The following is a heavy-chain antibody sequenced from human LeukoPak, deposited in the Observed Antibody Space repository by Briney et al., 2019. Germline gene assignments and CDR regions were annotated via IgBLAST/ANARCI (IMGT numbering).Heavy chain of an antibody. Sequence: ASVKVSCKASGYTFTHHGIAWVRQAPGQGLEWMGWISCYNGDTIYAQTFQGRVTMTTEKSTNPAYMELRSLRSDDTAVYYCARDPSNTSGRYQYFDVWGRGTLVSVSS. CDR3: ARDPSNTSGRYQYFDV. D-gene: IGHD6-19*01. J-gene: IGHJ2*01. CDR1: GYTFTHHG. CDR2: ISCYNGDT. V-gene: IGHV1-18*01.